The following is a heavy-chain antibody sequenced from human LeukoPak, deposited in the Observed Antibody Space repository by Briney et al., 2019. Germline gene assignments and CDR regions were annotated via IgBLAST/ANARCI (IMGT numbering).Heavy chain of an antibody. CDR2: INHSGST. CDR3: ARGHTRGRAAAGVKPFYYYGMDV. J-gene: IGHJ6*02. CDR1: GGSFSGYY. Sequence: SETLSLTCAVYGGSFSGYYWSWIRQPPGKGLEWIGEINHSGSTNYNPSLKSRVTISVDTSKNQFSLKLSSVTAADTAVYYCARGHTRGRAAAGVKPFYYYGMDVWGQGTTVTVSS. D-gene: IGHD6-13*01. V-gene: IGHV4-34*01.